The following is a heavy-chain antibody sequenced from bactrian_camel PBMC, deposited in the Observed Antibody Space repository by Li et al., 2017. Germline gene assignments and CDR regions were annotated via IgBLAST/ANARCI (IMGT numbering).Heavy chain of an antibody. Sequence: VQLVESGGGAVQTGGSLRLTCTAVGLTFEGGNQGWYRETPGNEFELVSSIAPDGSRWYADSVQGRFTMSRDNAKRAVYLQMNSLEPDDTAMYYCVAGPGRDTDPFCPFWVLEGSGYWGQGTQVTVS. CDR1: GLTFEGGN. CDR3: VAGPGRDTDPFCPFWVLEGSGY. J-gene: IGHJ6*01. CDR2: IAPDGSR. V-gene: IGHV3S56*01. D-gene: IGHD6*01.